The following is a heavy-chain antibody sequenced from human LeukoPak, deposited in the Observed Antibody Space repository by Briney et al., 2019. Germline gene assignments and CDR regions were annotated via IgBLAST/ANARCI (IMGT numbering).Heavy chain of an antibody. D-gene: IGHD2-15*01. CDR3: GREVYCSGGSCYPIRSGMDV. J-gene: IGHJ6*02. CDR1: DYTFTSYG. V-gene: IGHV1-18*01. CDR2: ISAYNGRT. Sequence: ASVKVSCKASDYTFTSYGISWVRQAPGQGLEWMRWISAYNGRTNYAQKLQGRVTMTTDTSTSTAYMELRSLRSDDTAVYYCGREVYCSGGSCYPIRSGMDVWGQGTTVTVSS.